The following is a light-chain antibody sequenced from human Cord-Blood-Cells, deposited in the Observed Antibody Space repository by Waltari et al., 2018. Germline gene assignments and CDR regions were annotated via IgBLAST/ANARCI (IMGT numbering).Light chain of an antibody. V-gene: IGLV2-23*03. Sequence: QSALTQSASVSGSPGQSITISCTGTSSDVGSYNLVSWYQQHPGKAPKLMIYEGSKRPSGVSNRFSGSKSGNTASLTISGLQAEDEADYYCCSYAGSSTFLVFGGGTKLTVL. CDR1: SSDVGSYNL. CDR2: EGS. J-gene: IGLJ2*01. CDR3: CSYAGSSTFLV.